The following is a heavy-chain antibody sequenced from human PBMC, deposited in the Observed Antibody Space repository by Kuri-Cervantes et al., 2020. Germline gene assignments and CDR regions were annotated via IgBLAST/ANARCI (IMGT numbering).Heavy chain of an antibody. CDR2: ISYDGSNK. Sequence: GGSLRLSCAASGFTFSSYAMHWVRQAPGKGLEWVAVISYDGSNKYYADSVKGRFTISRDNSKNTLYLQMNSLRAEDTAVYYCARDLEDYGGYEGGYFDYWGQGTLVTVSS. D-gene: IGHD4-17*01. CDR1: GFTFSSYA. V-gene: IGHV3-30-3*01. J-gene: IGHJ4*02. CDR3: ARDLEDYGGYEGGYFDY.